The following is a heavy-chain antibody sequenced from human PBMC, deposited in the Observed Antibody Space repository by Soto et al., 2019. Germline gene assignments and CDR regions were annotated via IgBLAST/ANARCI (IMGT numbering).Heavy chain of an antibody. CDR3: ARDWWDDDILTGYYGY. V-gene: IGHV3-48*01. Sequence: GGSLRLSCAASGFTFSSYSMNWVRQAPGKGLEWVSYISSSSSTIYYADSVKGRFTISRDNAKNSLYLQMNSLRAEDTAVYYCARDWWDDDILTGYYGYWGQGTLVTVSS. D-gene: IGHD3-9*01. CDR2: ISSSSSTI. J-gene: IGHJ4*02. CDR1: GFTFSSYS.